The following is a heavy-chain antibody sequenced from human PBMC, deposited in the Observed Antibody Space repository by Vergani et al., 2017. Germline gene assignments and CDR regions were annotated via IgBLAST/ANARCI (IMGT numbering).Heavy chain of an antibody. V-gene: IGHV4-34*01. D-gene: IGHD4-23*01. CDR3: ARGPNGGNSGRWFDP. CDR2: INHSGST. J-gene: IGHJ5*02. CDR1: GGSFSGYY. Sequence: QVQLPQWGAGLLKPSETLSLTCAVYGGSFSGYYWSWIRQPPGKGLEWIGEINHSGSTNYNPSLKSRVTISVDTSKNQFSLKLSSVTAADTAVYYCARGPNGGNSGRWFDPWGQGTLVTVSS.